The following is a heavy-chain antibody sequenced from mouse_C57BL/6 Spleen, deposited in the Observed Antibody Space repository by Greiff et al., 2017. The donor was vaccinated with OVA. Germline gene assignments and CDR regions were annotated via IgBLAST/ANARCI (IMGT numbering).Heavy chain of an antibody. CDR2: IYPRSGNT. CDR3: ARWGAAQATRAMDY. V-gene: IGHV1-81*01. D-gene: IGHD3-2*02. Sequence: QVQLKQSGAELARPGASVKLSCKASGYTFTSYGISWVKQRTGQGLEWIGEIYPRSGNTYYNEKFKGKATLTADKSSSTAYMELRSLTSEDSAVYFCARWGAAQATRAMDYWGQGTSVTVSS. CDR1: GYTFTSYG. J-gene: IGHJ4*01.